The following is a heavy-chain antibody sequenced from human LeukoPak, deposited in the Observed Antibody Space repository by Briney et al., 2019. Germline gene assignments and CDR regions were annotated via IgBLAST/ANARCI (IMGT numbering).Heavy chain of an antibody. CDR3: ARGGPTPMTG. Sequence: GASVKVSCKTSGYIFSNFGLTWVRQAPGRGLEWMGWISAINGNIQFAEKFKGRVSMTTDISTATAYLEVRSLNYDDTALYFCARGGPTPMTGWGQGILVTVSS. CDR1: GYIFSNFG. D-gene: IGHD4-23*01. CDR2: ISAINGNI. J-gene: IGHJ4*02. V-gene: IGHV1-18*01.